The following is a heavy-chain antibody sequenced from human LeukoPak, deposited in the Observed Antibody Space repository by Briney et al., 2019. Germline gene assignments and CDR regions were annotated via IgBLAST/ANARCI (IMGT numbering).Heavy chain of an antibody. CDR3: ARDSSGYYSDYYYGMDV. Sequence: GGSLRLSCAASGFTFSSYSMNWVRQAPGRGLEWVSSISSSSSYIYYADSVKGRFTISRDNAKNSLYLQMNSLRAEDTAVYYCARDSSGYYSDYYYGMDVWGQGTTVTVSS. D-gene: IGHD3-22*01. V-gene: IGHV3-21*01. J-gene: IGHJ6*02. CDR1: GFTFSSYS. CDR2: ISSSSSYI.